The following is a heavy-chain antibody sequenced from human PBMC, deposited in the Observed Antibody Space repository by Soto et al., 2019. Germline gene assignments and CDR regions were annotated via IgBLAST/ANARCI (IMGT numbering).Heavy chain of an antibody. J-gene: IGHJ6*02. CDR3: ARQQLLPFYYALDV. D-gene: IGHD6-13*01. CDR1: GGSISGYY. CDR2: IYYRGST. V-gene: IGHV4-59*01. Sequence: SETLSLTCTVSGGSISGYYWSWIRQSPGKGLEYIGYIYYRGSTNYNPSLKSRVTMSVDTSRNQFSLKVNSVTAADTAVYYCARQQLLPFYYALDVWGQGTTVTVTS.